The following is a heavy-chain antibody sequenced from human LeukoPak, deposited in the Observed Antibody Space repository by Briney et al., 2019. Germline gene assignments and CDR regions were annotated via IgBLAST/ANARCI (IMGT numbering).Heavy chain of an antibody. V-gene: IGHV3-21*01. CDR1: GFTFSSYS. Sequence: GGSLRLSCAASGFTFSSYSMNWIRQAPGKGLEWVSSISSSSSYTYYADSVKGRFTISRDNAKNSLYLQMNSLRAEDTAVYYCSGYNWFDPWGQGTLVTVSS. CDR2: ISSSSSYT. J-gene: IGHJ5*02. CDR3: SGYNWFDP.